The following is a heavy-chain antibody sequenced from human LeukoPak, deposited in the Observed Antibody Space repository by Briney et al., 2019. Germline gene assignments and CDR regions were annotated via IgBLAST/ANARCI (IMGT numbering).Heavy chain of an antibody. CDR3: ARDKYSSGCYYNRYFDY. J-gene: IGHJ4*02. V-gene: IGHV1-69*04. Sequence: SVKVSCKASGGTFSSYAISWVRQAPGQGLEWMGRIIPILGIANYAQKFQGRVTITADKSTSTAYMELSSLRSEDTAVYYCARDKYSSGCYYNRYFDYWGQGTLVTVSS. CDR2: IIPILGIA. D-gene: IGHD6-19*01. CDR1: GGTFSSYA.